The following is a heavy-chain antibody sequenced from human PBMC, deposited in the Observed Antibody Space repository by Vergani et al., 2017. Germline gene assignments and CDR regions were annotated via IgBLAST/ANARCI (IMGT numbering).Heavy chain of an antibody. J-gene: IGHJ6*02. V-gene: IGHV1-69*01. CDR3: ARRGQADCSGGSCYYYYGMDV. Sequence: QVQLVQSGAEVKKPGSSVKVSCKASGGTFSSYAISWVRQAPGQGLEWMGGISPIFGTANYAQKFQGRVTITADASTSTAYMEMSSLRSEDTAVYYCARRGQADCSGGSCYYYYGMDVWGQGTTVTVSS. D-gene: IGHD2-15*01. CDR1: GGTFSSYA. CDR2: ISPIFGTA.